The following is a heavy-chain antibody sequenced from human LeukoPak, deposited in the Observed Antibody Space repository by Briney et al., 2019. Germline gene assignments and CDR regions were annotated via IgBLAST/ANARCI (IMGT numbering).Heavy chain of an antibody. D-gene: IGHD6-19*01. Sequence: ASVKVSCKASGGTFSNYAISWVRQAPGQGLEWMGGIIPILGTANYAQKFRGRVTITADKSTRTAYMELSSLRSEDTAVYYCARGTDSSGWYNWFDPWGQGTLVTVSS. CDR1: GGTFSNYA. J-gene: IGHJ5*02. CDR3: ARGTDSSGWYNWFDP. CDR2: IIPILGTA. V-gene: IGHV1-69*10.